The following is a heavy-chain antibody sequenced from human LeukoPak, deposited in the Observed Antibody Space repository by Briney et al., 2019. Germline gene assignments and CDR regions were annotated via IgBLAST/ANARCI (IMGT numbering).Heavy chain of an antibody. CDR3: ARVEKGFWSGFKMDV. Sequence: PGGSLRLSCAASGFTFSNYNMNWVRQAPGKGLEWISYISGGGGIIDYADSVKGRFTTSRANDNNSLYLQMSRLTGEDTAVYFCARVEKGFWSGFKMDVWGMGTTVTVSS. CDR2: ISGGGGII. D-gene: IGHD3-3*01. CDR1: GFTFSNYN. V-gene: IGHV3-48*01. J-gene: IGHJ6*04.